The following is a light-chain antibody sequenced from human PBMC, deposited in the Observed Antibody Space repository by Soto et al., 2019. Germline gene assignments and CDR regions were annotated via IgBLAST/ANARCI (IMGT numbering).Light chain of an antibody. CDR3: MQALQTPLT. V-gene: IGKV2-28*01. Sequence: DLVITQSPLSLPVTPGEPASISCRSSQSLLHSDGYNYLDWFLQRPGQSPQLLIYLGSSRASGVPDRFSGSGSGTDFTLKISRVEAEDVGVYYCMQALQTPLTFGGGTKVDIK. CDR2: LGS. CDR1: QSLLHSDGYNY. J-gene: IGKJ4*01.